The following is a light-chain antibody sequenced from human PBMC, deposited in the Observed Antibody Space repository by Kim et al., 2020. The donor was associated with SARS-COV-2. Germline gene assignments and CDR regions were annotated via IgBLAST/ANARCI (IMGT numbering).Light chain of an antibody. Sequence: QSALTRPRSVSGSPGQSVTISCTGTSSDVGGYNYVSWYQQHPGKAPKLVIYDVNKRPSGVPDRFSGSKSGNTASLTVSGLQAEDEADYYCCSYAGSYTLVFGGGTQLTVL. CDR2: DVN. CDR3: CSYAGSYTLV. J-gene: IGLJ2*01. V-gene: IGLV2-11*01. CDR1: SSDVGGYNY.